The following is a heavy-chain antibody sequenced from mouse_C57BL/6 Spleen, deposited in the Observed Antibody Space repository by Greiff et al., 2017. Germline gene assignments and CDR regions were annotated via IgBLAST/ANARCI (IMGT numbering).Heavy chain of an antibody. CDR3: ARGGERVDY. CDR1: GFTFSSYA. CDR2: ISDGGSYT. Sequence: EVQRVESGGGLVKPGGSLKLSCAASGFTFSSYAMSWVRQTPEKRLEWVATISDGGSYTYYPDNVKGRFTISRNKAKNNLYLQIGHLKSEDTAMYYCARGGERVDYWGQGTTLTVSS. V-gene: IGHV5-4*01. J-gene: IGHJ2*01.